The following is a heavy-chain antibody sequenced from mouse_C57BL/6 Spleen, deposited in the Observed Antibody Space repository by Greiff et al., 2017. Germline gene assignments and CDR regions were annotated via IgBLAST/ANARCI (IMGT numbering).Heavy chain of an antibody. Sequence: QVQLQQPGAELVKPGASVKLSCKASGYTFTSYWMHWVKQRPGQGLEWIGMIHPNSGSTNYNEKFKSKATLTVDKSSSTAYMQLSSLTSEDSAVYCGERYLAALDYFDYWGKGTTLTVSS. D-gene: IGHD1-1*01. CDR3: ERYLAALDYFDY. V-gene: IGHV1-64*01. J-gene: IGHJ2*01. CDR1: GYTFTSYW. CDR2: IHPNSGST.